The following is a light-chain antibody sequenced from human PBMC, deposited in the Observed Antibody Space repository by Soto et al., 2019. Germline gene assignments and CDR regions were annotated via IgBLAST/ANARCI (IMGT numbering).Light chain of an antibody. CDR2: KAS. Sequence: SQMTQSPSTLSLTVRDRVTITCRASQTIISWLAWYQQKPGKAPKLLIYKASTLKSGVPSRFSGSGSGTDFTLTISRLEPEDVAVYFCQQYGTSEIIFGQGTRLEI. CDR3: QQYGTSEII. V-gene: IGKV1-5*03. CDR1: QTIISW. J-gene: IGKJ5*01.